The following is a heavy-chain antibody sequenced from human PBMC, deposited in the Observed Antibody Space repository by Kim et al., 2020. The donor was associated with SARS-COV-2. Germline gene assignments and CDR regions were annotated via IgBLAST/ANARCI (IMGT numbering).Heavy chain of an antibody. J-gene: IGHJ4*02. D-gene: IGHD6-19*01. CDR1: GFTFSSNW. CDR2: ILQDGSEK. V-gene: IGHV3-7*03. CDR3: ARDYSGSYDY. Sequence: GGSLRLSCAASGFTFSSNWMTWVRQAPGKGLEWVAHILQDGSEKYYVDSVKGRFTISRDNAKNSLYLQMNSLRAEDTAVYFCARDYSGSYDYWGQGTPVT.